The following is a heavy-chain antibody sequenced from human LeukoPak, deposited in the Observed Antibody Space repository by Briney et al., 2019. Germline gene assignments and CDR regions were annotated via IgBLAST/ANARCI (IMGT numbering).Heavy chain of an antibody. D-gene: IGHD2-15*01. CDR2: ISISGSKT. Sequence: GGSLRLSCAASEFDFSSHAMTWVRQAPGKGLEWVSAISISGSKTYYADSVKGRFTISRDNSKNTLYLQMNSLRAEDTAVYYCATEGVVVAATFDYWGQGTLVTVSS. V-gene: IGHV3-23*01. J-gene: IGHJ4*02. CDR3: ATEGVVVAATFDY. CDR1: EFDFSSHA.